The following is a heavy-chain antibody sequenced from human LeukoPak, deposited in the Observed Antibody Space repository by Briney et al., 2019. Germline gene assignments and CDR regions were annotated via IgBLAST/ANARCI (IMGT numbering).Heavy chain of an antibody. D-gene: IGHD3-22*01. J-gene: IGHJ3*02. CDR1: GYTFTSYD. CDR2: MNPNSGNT. V-gene: IGHV1-8*01. Sequence: ASVKVSCKASGYTFTSYDINWVRQATGQGLEWMGWMNPNSGNTGYAQKFQGRVTMTRNTSISTAYMELSSLRSEDTAVYYCASMYYYDSSGYYSDAFDIWGQGTMVTVSS. CDR3: ASMYYYDSSGYYSDAFDI.